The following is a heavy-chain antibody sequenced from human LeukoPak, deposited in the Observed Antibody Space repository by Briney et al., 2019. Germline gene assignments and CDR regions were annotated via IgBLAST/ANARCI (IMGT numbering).Heavy chain of an antibody. CDR3: ARDRCSGGSCDSGAEYFQH. D-gene: IGHD2-15*01. J-gene: IGHJ1*01. CDR2: IWYNGSKE. V-gene: IGHV3-33*01. CDR1: GFTFSRYG. Sequence: GGSLRVSCAASGFTFSRYGMHWVRQVPGKGLEWVAVIWYNGSKEYYADSVKGRFTISRDKSENTLYLQMNSLRAEDTAVYYCARDRCSGGSCDSGAEYFQHWGQGTLVTVSS.